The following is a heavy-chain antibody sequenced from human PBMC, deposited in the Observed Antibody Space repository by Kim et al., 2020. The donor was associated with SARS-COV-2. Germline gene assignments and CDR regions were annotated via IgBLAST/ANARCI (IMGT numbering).Heavy chain of an antibody. Sequence: GGSLRLSCAASGFTFSSYVMSWVRQAPGKGLEWVSTISGSGGTTYCPDSVKGRFTISRDNSKNTLYLQMNSLRAEDTAVYYCAQTRGISGWPFDYWGQGTLVTISS. V-gene: IGHV3-23*01. D-gene: IGHD6-19*01. CDR1: GFTFSSYV. J-gene: IGHJ4*02. CDR2: ISGSGGTT. CDR3: AQTRGISGWPFDY.